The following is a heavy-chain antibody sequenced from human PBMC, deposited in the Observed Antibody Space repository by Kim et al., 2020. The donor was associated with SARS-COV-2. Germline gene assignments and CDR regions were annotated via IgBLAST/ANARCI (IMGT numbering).Heavy chain of an antibody. J-gene: IGHJ5*02. V-gene: IGHV1-69*13. Sequence: SVKVSCKASGGTFSSYAISWVRQAPGQGLEWMGGIIPIFGTANYAQKFQGRVTITADESTSTAYMELSSLRSEDTAVYYCARAGQEGNWFDPWGQGTLVTVSS. CDR2: IIPIFGTA. CDR3: ARAGQEGNWFDP. CDR1: GGTFSSYA.